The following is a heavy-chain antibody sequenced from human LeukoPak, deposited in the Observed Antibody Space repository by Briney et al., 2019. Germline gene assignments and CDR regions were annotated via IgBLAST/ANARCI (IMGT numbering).Heavy chain of an antibody. J-gene: IGHJ4*02. D-gene: IGHD3-22*01. CDR1: GFTFSSYG. Sequence: GGSLRLSCAASGFTFSSYGMSWVRQAPGKGLEWVSYLSSSSSTIYYADSVKGRFTISRDVAKNSLYLQMNSLRAEDTAVYYCARDANHYYDSSGYCDYWGQGTLVTVSS. V-gene: IGHV3-48*01. CDR2: LSSSSSTI. CDR3: ARDANHYYDSSGYCDY.